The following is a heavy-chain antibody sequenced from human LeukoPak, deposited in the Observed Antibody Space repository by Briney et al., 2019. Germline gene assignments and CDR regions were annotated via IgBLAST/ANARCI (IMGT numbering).Heavy chain of an antibody. CDR1: GYTFTGYY. D-gene: IGHD3-10*01. J-gene: IGHJ5*02. CDR2: INPNGGAT. CDR3: AKAMVRGGGNWFDP. V-gene: IGHV1-2*02. Sequence: ASVKVSCKASGYTFTGYYMHWVRQAPGKGLEWLGCINPNGGATNYAQKFQGRFTMTRDTSISTDYMELSRLRSDDTAVYYCAKAMVRGGGNWFDPWGQGTLVTVSS.